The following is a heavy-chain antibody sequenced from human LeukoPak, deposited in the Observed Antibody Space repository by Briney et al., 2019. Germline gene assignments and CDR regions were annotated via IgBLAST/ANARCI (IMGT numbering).Heavy chain of an antibody. D-gene: IGHD2-21*01. V-gene: IGHV4-59*01. Sequence: SETLSLTCTVSGDSIGSYYWTWIRQPPGKGLEWIGYIYYSGSTNYNPSLKIRVTMSVDTSKNQFSLKLSSVTAADTAMYYCARGLSGYSGGDDAFDIWGQGTTVAVSS. CDR3: ARGLSGYSGGDDAFDI. CDR2: IYYSGST. CDR1: GDSIGSYY. J-gene: IGHJ3*02.